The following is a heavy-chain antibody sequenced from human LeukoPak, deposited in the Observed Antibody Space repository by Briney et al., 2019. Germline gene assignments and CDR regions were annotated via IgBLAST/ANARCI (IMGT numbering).Heavy chain of an antibody. CDR2: MNPNSGNT. CDR3: AKGPEARYWYSGSSFFDY. Sequence: ASVKVSCKASGYTFTSYDINWVRQATGQGLEWMGWMNPNSGNTGYAQNFQGRVTMTRNTSISTAYMELSSLRAEDTAVYYCAKGPEARYWYSGSSFFDYWGQGTLVTVSS. D-gene: IGHD1-26*01. V-gene: IGHV1-8*01. J-gene: IGHJ4*02. CDR1: GYTFTSYD.